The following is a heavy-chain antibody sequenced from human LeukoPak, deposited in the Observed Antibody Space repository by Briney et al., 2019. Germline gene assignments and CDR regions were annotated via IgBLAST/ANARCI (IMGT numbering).Heavy chain of an antibody. D-gene: IGHD7-27*01. V-gene: IGHV3-23*01. Sequence: GGSLRLSCAASGFTFSSYAMTWVRQAPGKGLEWVSSISGSGGSTYYADSVKGRFTISRDNSKNTLYLQMSSLRAEDTAVYYCAKAKNPAGDPFDYWGQGTLVTVSS. CDR3: AKAKNPAGDPFDY. J-gene: IGHJ4*02. CDR1: GFTFSSYA. CDR2: ISGSGGST.